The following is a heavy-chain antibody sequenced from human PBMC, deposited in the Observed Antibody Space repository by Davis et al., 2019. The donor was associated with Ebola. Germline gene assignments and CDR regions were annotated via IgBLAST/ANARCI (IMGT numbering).Heavy chain of an antibody. D-gene: IGHD2-2*01. Sequence: PGGSLRLSCATSGLTFDNYAMHWVRQAPGKGLEWVSSISSSSSYIYYADSVKGRFTISRDNAKNSLYLQMNSLRAEDTAVYYCARVAVVVVPASNWFDPWGQGTLVTVSS. CDR1: GLTFDNYA. J-gene: IGHJ5*02. CDR3: ARVAVVVVPASNWFDP. CDR2: ISSSSSYI. V-gene: IGHV3-21*01.